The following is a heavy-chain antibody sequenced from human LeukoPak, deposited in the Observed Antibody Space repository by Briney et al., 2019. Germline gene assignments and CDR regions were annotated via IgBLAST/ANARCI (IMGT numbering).Heavy chain of an antibody. J-gene: IGHJ2*01. CDR1: GGSISSGDYY. Sequence: PSQTLSLTCTVSGGSISSGDYYWSWIRQPPGKGLEWIGYIYYSGSTYYNPSLKSRVTISVDTSKNQFSLKLSSVTAADTAVYYCARRPEAYCGGDCYSWYFDLWGRGTLVTVSS. CDR3: ARRPEAYCGGDCYSWYFDL. CDR2: IYYSGST. D-gene: IGHD2-21*02. V-gene: IGHV4-30-4*01.